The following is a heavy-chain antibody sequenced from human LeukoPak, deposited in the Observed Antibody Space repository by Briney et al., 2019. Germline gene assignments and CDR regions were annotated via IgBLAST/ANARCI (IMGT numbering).Heavy chain of an antibody. V-gene: IGHV4-34*01. CDR3: ASSVGSTDY. CDR1: GDSLSKYY. CDR2: INHRGST. J-gene: IGHJ4*02. D-gene: IGHD1-26*01. Sequence: ASETLSLTCAVYGDSLSKYYWTWIRQSPGKGLEWIGEINHRGSTNLNPSLKSRVTLSVDTSKYQFSLKLTSVTAADAAVYYCASSVGSTDYWGQGTLVTVSS.